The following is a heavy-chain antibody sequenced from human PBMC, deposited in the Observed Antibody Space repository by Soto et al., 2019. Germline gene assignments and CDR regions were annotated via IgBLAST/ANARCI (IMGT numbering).Heavy chain of an antibody. CDR1: GGSFSGYH. CDR2: INHSGST. J-gene: IGHJ6*02. CDR3: ARGQYYDFWSSYYGMDV. V-gene: IGHV4-34*01. D-gene: IGHD3-3*01. Sequence: SETLSLTCAVYGGSFSGYHWSWIRQPPGKGLEWIGEINHSGSTNYNPSLKSRVTISVDTSKNQFSLKLSSVTAADTAVYYCARGQYYDFWSSYYGMDVWGQGTTVTVSS.